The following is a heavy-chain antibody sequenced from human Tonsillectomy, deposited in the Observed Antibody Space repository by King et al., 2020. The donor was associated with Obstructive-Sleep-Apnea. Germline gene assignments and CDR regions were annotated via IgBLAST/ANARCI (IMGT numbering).Heavy chain of an antibody. CDR3: ARGVGDGYSYGLLKGGGMDV. V-gene: IGHV4-39*07. CDR1: GASISSRPHY. J-gene: IGHJ6*02. Sequence: LQLQESGPGLVKPSETLSLTCTVSGASISSRPHYWAWIRQPPGRGLEWIGTLYYSGKTTSYNPSLKSRVTMSADTSRNQFSLRLTSLTAADTAIYYCARGVGDGYSYGLLKGGGMDVWGRGTTVTVSS. D-gene: IGHD5-18*01. CDR2: LYYSGKTT.